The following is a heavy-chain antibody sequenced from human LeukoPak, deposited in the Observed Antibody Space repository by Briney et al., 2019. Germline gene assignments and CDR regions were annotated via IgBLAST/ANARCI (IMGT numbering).Heavy chain of an antibody. CDR1: GFTVSTNY. J-gene: IGHJ4*02. CDR2: VYSDGKT. V-gene: IGHV3-53*01. D-gene: IGHD2-2*01. CDR3: AKVSCSSTSCPLDY. Sequence: PGGSLRLSCAASGFTVSTNYMSWARQAPGKGLEWVSVVYSDGKTCYADAVKGRFTISKDNSRNTLYLQMNSLRAEDTAVYYCAKVSCSSTSCPLDYWGQGTLVTVSS.